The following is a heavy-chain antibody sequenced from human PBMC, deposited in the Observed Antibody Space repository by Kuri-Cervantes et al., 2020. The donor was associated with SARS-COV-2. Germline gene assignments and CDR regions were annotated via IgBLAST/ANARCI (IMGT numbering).Heavy chain of an antibody. CDR3: ARSHVWEGYFDF. V-gene: IGHV3-53*01. J-gene: IGHJ4*02. CDR1: GFPFSGNS. CDR2: IYSGGST. Sequence: GGSLRLSCAASGFPFSGNSLTWVLLAPGKGLEWVLVIYSGGSTYYADSVKGRFTISRDNSKNTLYLQMYSLRAEYTTVYYCARSHVWEGYFDFWGQRPLVTVSS. D-gene: IGHD1-26*01.